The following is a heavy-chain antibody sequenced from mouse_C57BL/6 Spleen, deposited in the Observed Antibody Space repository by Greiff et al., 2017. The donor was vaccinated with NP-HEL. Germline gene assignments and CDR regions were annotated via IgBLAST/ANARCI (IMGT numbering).Heavy chain of an antibody. Sequence: EVMLVESGGGLVKPGGSLKLSCAASGFTFSDYGMHWVRQAPEKGLEWVAYISSGSSTIYYADTVKGRFTISRDNAKNTLFLQMTSLRSEDTAMYYCARPYDGYYAMDYWGQGTSVTVSS. CDR2: ISSGSSTI. CDR3: ARPYDGYYAMDY. V-gene: IGHV5-17*01. CDR1: GFTFSDYG. J-gene: IGHJ4*01. D-gene: IGHD2-3*01.